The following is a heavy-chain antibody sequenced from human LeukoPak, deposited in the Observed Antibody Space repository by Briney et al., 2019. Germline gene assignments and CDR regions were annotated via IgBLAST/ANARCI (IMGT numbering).Heavy chain of an antibody. CDR2: IIPIFGTA. Sequence: SVKVSCKASGGTFSSYAISWVRQAPGQGLEWMGEIIPIFGTANYAQKFQGRVTITTDESTSTAYMELSSLRSKDTAVYYCARSSIGHWYFDLWGRGTLVTVSS. D-gene: IGHD6-25*01. CDR3: ARSSIGHWYFDL. J-gene: IGHJ2*01. V-gene: IGHV1-69*05. CDR1: GGTFSSYA.